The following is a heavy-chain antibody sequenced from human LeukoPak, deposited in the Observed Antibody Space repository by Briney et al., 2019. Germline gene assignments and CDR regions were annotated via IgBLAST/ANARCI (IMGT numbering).Heavy chain of an antibody. CDR1: GYTFTSYY. Sequence: ASVKVSRKASGYTFTSYYMHWVRQAPGQGLEWMGIINPSGGSTSYAQKFQGRVTMTRDMSTSTVYMELSRLRSDDTAVYYCAREGSGLPLYYWGQGTLVTVSS. V-gene: IGHV1-46*01. CDR2: INPSGGST. D-gene: IGHD7-27*01. CDR3: AREGSGLPLYY. J-gene: IGHJ4*02.